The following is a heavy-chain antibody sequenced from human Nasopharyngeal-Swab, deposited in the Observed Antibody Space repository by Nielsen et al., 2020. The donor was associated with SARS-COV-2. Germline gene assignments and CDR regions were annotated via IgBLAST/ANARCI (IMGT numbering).Heavy chain of an antibody. J-gene: IGHJ4*02. CDR1: GFTFSSYE. D-gene: IGHD5-24*01. CDR2: ISSSGSTI. V-gene: IGHV3-48*03. CDR3: AKGDGLGATTASFDY. Sequence: GESLKISCAASGFTFSSYEMNWVRQAPGPGLEWVSYISSSGSTIYYADSVRGRFTISRDNAKNSLYLQMNSLRAEDTALYYCAKGDGLGATTASFDYWGQGTLVTVSS.